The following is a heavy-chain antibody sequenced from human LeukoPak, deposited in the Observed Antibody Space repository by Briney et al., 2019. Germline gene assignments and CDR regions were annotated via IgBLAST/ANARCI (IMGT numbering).Heavy chain of an antibody. Sequence: PSETLSLTCAVYGGSFSGYYWSWIRRPPGKGLEWIGEINHSGSTNYNPSLKSRVTISVDTSKNQFSLKLSSVTAADTAVYYCARARRTVPTRDFDYWGQGTLVTVSS. CDR2: INHSGST. V-gene: IGHV4-34*01. CDR1: GGSFSGYY. D-gene: IGHD4-17*01. J-gene: IGHJ4*02. CDR3: ARARRTVPTRDFDY.